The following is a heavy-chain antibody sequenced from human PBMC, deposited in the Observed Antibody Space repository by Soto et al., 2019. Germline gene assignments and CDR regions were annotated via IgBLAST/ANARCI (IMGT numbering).Heavy chain of an antibody. Sequence: ASVKVSCKASGYTFTSYAMHWVRQAPGQRLEWMGWINAGNGNTKYSQKFQGRVTITRDTSASTAYMELSSLRSEDTAVYYRSRVDTMVPLLDYWGQGTLVTVSS. J-gene: IGHJ4*02. V-gene: IGHV1-3*01. D-gene: IGHD3-10*01. CDR1: GYTFTSYA. CDR3: SRVDTMVPLLDY. CDR2: INAGNGNT.